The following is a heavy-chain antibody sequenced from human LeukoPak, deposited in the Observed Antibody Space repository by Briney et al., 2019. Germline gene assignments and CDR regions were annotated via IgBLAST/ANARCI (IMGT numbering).Heavy chain of an antibody. D-gene: IGHD3-22*01. CDR2: IYSGGST. V-gene: IGHV3-66*01. CDR3: ARGRGYYYDSSGYTVDY. CDR1: GFTVSSNY. J-gene: IGHJ4*02. Sequence: PGGSLRLSCAASGFTVSSNYMSWVRQAPGKGLELVSVIYSGGSTYYADSVKGRFTISRDNSKNTLYLQMNSLRAEDTAVYYCARGRGYYYDSSGYTVDYWGQGTLVTVSS.